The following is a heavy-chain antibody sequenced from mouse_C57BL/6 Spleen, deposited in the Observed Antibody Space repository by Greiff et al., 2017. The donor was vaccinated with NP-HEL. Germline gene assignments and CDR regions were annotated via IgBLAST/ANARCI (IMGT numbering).Heavy chain of an antibody. J-gene: IGHJ2*01. Sequence: EVQGVESGGDLVKPGGSLKLSCAASGFTFSSYGMSWVRQTPDKRLEWVATISSGGSYTYYPDSVKGRFTISRDNAKNTLYLQMSSLKSEDTAMYYCARHRRDGYSDYWGQGTTLTVSS. CDR3: ARHRRDGYSDY. CDR1: GFTFSSYG. CDR2: ISSGGSYT. D-gene: IGHD2-3*01. V-gene: IGHV5-6*01.